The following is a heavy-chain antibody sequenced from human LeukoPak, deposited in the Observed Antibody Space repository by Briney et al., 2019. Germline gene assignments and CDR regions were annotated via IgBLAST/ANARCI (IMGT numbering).Heavy chain of an antibody. CDR3: AIVILRSGNLETFDY. Sequence: SETLSLTCTVSGGSISSYYWSWIRQPPGKGLEWIGYIYYSGSTNYNPSLKSRVTISVDTSKNQFSLKLSSVTAADTAVYYCAIVILRSGNLETFDYWGQGTLVTVSS. CDR1: GGSISSYY. D-gene: IGHD1-14*01. J-gene: IGHJ4*02. CDR2: IYYSGST. V-gene: IGHV4-59*08.